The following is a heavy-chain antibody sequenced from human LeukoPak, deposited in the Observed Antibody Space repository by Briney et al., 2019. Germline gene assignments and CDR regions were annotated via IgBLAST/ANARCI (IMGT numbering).Heavy chain of an antibody. CDR1: GYTLTELS. CDR2: FDPEDGET. CDR3: ARDCSVAVAGTKGVLSY. D-gene: IGHD6-19*01. Sequence: ASVKVSCKVSGYTLTELSMHWVRQAPGKGLEWMGGFDPEDGETIYAQKFQGRVTMTEDTSTDTAYMELSRLRSDDTAVYYCARDCSVAVAGTKGVLSYWGQGTLVTVSS. V-gene: IGHV1-24*01. J-gene: IGHJ4*02.